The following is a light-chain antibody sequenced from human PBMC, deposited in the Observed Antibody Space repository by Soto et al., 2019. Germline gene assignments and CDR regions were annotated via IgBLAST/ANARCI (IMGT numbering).Light chain of an antibody. Sequence: DIVMTQSPLSLPGTPGEPASISCRSSQSLLHSNGYNYLDWYLQKSGQSPQLLIYLGSNRSSGVADRCSGSGSGADFMLKISRVEAGDVGVYYCMQTLQTPRTFGQRTMV. J-gene: IGKJ1*01. CDR3: MQTLQTPRT. CDR2: LGS. CDR1: QSLLHSNGYNY. V-gene: IGKV2-28*01.